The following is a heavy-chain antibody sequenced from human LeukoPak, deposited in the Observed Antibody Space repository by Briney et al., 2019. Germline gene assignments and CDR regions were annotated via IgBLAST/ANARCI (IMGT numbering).Heavy chain of an antibody. J-gene: IGHJ4*02. V-gene: IGHV1-2*02. CDR3: ARDIPSYYYDSSGWLD. CDR2: INPNSGGT. CDR1: GYTFTGYY. Sequence: ASVKVSCKASGYTFTGYYMHWVRQAPGQGLEWMGWINPNSGGTNYAQKLQGRVTMTTDTSTSTAYMELRSLRSDDTAVYYCARDIPSYYYDSSGWLDWGQGTLVTVSS. D-gene: IGHD3-22*01.